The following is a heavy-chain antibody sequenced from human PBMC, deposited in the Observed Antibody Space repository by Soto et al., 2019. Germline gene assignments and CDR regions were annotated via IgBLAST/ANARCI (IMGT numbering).Heavy chain of an antibody. Sequence: ASVKVSCKASGYTLTDNYMHWVREAPGQGLEWMGWMNPNSGNTGYAQKFQGRVTMTRNTSISTAYMELSSLRSEDTAVYYCARGVVPSYYDILTGYPTHGMDVWGQGTTVTVSS. J-gene: IGHJ6*02. CDR2: MNPNSGNT. D-gene: IGHD3-9*01. V-gene: IGHV1-8*02. CDR1: GYTLTDNY. CDR3: ARGVVPSYYDILTGYPTHGMDV.